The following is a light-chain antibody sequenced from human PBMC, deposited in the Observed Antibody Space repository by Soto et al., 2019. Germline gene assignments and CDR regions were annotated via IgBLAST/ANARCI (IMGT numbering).Light chain of an antibody. CDR2: DVS. CDR3: ISYTSSRTYL. CDR1: STDVGGYNY. Sequence: QSVLTQPASVSGSPGQSITISCTGTSTDVGGYNYVSWYQQHPGKAPKLMIYDVSNRPSGVSNRFSGSKSGNTASLTIPGLQAEDEADYYCISYTSSRTYLFGTGTKVTVL. J-gene: IGLJ1*01. V-gene: IGLV2-14*03.